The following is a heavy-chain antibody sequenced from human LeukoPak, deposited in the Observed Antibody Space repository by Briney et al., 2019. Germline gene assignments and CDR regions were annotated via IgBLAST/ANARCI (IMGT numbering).Heavy chain of an antibody. CDR1: GFTFSDYY. CDR2: ISSSGSTI. CDR3: ARSTRMTTVTPYSDY. Sequence: PGGSLRLSCAASGFTFSDYYISWIRQVPGKGLEWVSYISSSGSTIYYADSVKGRFTISRDNAKNSLYLQMNSLRAEDTAVYYCARSTRMTTVTPYSDYWGQGTLVTVSS. V-gene: IGHV3-11*01. D-gene: IGHD4-17*01. J-gene: IGHJ4*02.